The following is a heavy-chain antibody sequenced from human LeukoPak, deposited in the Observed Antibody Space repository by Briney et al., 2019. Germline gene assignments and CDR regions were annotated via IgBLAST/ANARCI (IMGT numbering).Heavy chain of an antibody. CDR1: GFTFSSYA. J-gene: IGHJ4*02. Sequence: GGSLRLSCAASGFTFSSYAMSWVRQAPGRGLEWVSSISGSGGSIYYADSVKGRFTISRDNSKNTLYLRMNSLRAEDTAVYYCAKARGEQNGGSNYWGQGTQVIVSS. D-gene: IGHD2-15*01. CDR3: AKARGEQNGGSNY. CDR2: ISGSGGSI. V-gene: IGHV3-23*01.